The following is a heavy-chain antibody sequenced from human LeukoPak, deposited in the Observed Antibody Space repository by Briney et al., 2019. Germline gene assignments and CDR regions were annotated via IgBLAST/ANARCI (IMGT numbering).Heavy chain of an antibody. D-gene: IGHD3-22*01. J-gene: IGHJ4*02. V-gene: IGHV1-46*02. CDR2: INPSDVTT. CDR1: GYTFNNYY. CDR3: VRDPLDSSGSFVPFDY. Sequence: ASVKLSCKASGYTFNNYYIHWVRQAPGQGLEWMGIINPSDVTTSYAQKFQGRVTMTRDMSTNTVYMQLRSLRSEDTAMYYCVRDPLDSSGSFVPFDYWGQGTLVTVSS.